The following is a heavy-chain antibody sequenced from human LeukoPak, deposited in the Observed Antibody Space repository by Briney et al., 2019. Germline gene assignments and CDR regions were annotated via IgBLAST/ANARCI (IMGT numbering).Heavy chain of an antibody. V-gene: IGHV1-69*13. D-gene: IGHD5-24*01. CDR2: IIPIFGTG. Sequence: SVKVSCKASGGTFSSYAISWVRQAPGQGLEWMGGIIPIFGTGNYAQKFQGRVMITADESTSTAYMELSSLRSEDTAVYYCARVALGRRWLQTSYYYGMDVWGQGTTVTVSS. CDR1: GGTFSSYA. J-gene: IGHJ6*02. CDR3: ARVALGRRWLQTSYYYGMDV.